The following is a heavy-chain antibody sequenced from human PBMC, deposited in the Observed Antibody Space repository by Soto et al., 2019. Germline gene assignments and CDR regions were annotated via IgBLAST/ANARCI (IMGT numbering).Heavy chain of an antibody. CDR1: GGTFSSYA. J-gene: IGHJ4*02. CDR2: IIPIFGTA. D-gene: IGHD5-12*01. Sequence: GASVKVSCKASGGTFSSYAISWVRQAPGQGLEWMGGIIPIFGTANYAQKFQGRVTITADKFTSTAYMELSSLRSEDTAVYYCAIARRDGYNSAYFDYWGQGTLVTVSS. V-gene: IGHV1-69*06. CDR3: AIARRDGYNSAYFDY.